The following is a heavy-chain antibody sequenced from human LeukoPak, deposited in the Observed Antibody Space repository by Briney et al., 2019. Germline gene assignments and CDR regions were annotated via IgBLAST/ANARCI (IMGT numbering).Heavy chain of an antibody. D-gene: IGHD3-10*01. CDR3: ARDLGDYYGSGSYSAY. CDR1: GFTVSSNY. J-gene: IGHJ4*02. V-gene: IGHV3-66*01. Sequence: GGSLRLSCAASGFTVSSNYMSWVRQAPGKGLEWVSVIYSGGSTYYADSVKGRFTISRDNSKNTLYLQMNSLRAEDTAVYYCARDLGDYYGSGSYSAYWGQGTLVTVSS. CDR2: IYSGGST.